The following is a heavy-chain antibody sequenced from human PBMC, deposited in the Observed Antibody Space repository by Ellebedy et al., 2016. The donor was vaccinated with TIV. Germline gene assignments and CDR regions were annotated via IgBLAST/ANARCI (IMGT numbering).Heavy chain of an antibody. Sequence: GEFLKISCTASGFTFSYYWQHWGRQAPGKGLEWVSRIDSDGHTTRYADLVEGRFTIARDNAKNTLYLQMNRLRAEDTALYYCARDGDHHVDLDNWGQGTLVTVSS. CDR2: IDSDGHTT. CDR1: GFTFSYYW. CDR3: ARDGDHHVDLDN. J-gene: IGHJ4*02. D-gene: IGHD2-21*02. V-gene: IGHV3-74*01.